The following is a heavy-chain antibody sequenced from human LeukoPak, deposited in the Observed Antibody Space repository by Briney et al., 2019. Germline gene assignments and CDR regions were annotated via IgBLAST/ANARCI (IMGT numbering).Heavy chain of an antibody. CDR2: IKSDGKT. Sequence: TGGPLRPSCEASGFTFSRYWMHWVRQAPGKGLVWVSRIKSDGKTNYADSVKGRFTISRDNAKNTVSLQMDSLRAGDTGVYYCARAPSEVGGYYPEYFRHWGQGTLVTVSS. CDR1: GFTFSRYW. J-gene: IGHJ1*01. CDR3: ARAPSEVGGYYPEYFRH. V-gene: IGHV3-74*01. D-gene: IGHD3-22*01.